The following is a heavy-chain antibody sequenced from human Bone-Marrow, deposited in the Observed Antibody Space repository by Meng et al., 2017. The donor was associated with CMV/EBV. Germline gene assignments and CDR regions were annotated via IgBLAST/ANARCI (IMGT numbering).Heavy chain of an antibody. CDR1: GFTFSSYA. V-gene: IGHV3-30-3*01. CDR2: ISYDGSNK. J-gene: IGHJ5*02. D-gene: IGHD5-24*01. CDR3: ARGPGGDGYNPGWFDP. Sequence: GESLKISCAASGFTFSSYAMHWVRQAPGKGLEWVAVISYDGSNKYYADSVKGRFTISRDNARNSLYLQMNSLRAEDKAVFYCARGPGGDGYNPGWFDPWGQGTLVTVSS.